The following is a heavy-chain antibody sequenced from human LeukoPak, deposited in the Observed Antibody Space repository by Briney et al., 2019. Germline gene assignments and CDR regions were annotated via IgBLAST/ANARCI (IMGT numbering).Heavy chain of an antibody. V-gene: IGHV1-24*01. D-gene: IGHD6-13*01. CDR1: GYTLTELS. CDR3: ATSLYRYSSSSELDY. Sequence: GASVKVSCKVSGYTLTELSMHWVRQAPGKGLEWMGGFDPEDGETIYAQKFQGRVTMTKDTSTDTAYMELSSLRSEDTAVYYCATSLYRYSSSSELDYWGQGTLVTVSS. CDR2: FDPEDGET. J-gene: IGHJ4*02.